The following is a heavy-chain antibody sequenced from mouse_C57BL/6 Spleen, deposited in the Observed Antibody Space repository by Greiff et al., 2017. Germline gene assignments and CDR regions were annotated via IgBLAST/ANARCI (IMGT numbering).Heavy chain of an antibody. CDR3: ARWYYGKGAMDY. D-gene: IGHD2-1*01. V-gene: IGHV1-69*01. Sequence: QVQLQQPGAELVMPGASVKLSCKASGYTFTSYWMHWVKQRPGQGLEWIGEIDPSDSYTNYNQKFKGKSTLTEDKSSSTAYMQLSSLTSEDSAVYYCARWYYGKGAMDYWGQGTSVTVSS. J-gene: IGHJ4*01. CDR1: GYTFTSYW. CDR2: IDPSDSYT.